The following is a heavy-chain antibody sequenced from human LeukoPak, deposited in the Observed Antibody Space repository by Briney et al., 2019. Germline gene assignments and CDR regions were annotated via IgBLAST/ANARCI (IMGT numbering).Heavy chain of an antibody. Sequence: GSLRLSCAASGFTFSSYWMHWVRQAPGKGLEWIGSIYYSGSTYYNPSLKSRVTISVDTSKNQFSLKLSSVTAADTAVYYCARLAYSSGWPHYYYYGMDVWGQGTTVTVSS. V-gene: IGHV4-39*01. CDR1: GFTFSSYW. D-gene: IGHD6-19*01. CDR2: IYYSGST. CDR3: ARLAYSSGWPHYYYYGMDV. J-gene: IGHJ6*02.